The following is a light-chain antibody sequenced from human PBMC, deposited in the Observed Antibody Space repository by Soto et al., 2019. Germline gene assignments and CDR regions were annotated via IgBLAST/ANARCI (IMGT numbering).Light chain of an antibody. CDR1: QSLLHSNGYNY. CDR3: MQALQTPPT. J-gene: IGKJ2*01. CDR2: LGS. Sequence: DIVMTQSPLSLPVTPGEPASISCRSSQSLLHSNGYNYLDWYLQTPGQSPQVLIFLGSHRASGVPDRFSGSGSGTDFTLKISRVEAEDVGVYYCMQALQTPPTFGQGTKLEIK. V-gene: IGKV2-28*01.